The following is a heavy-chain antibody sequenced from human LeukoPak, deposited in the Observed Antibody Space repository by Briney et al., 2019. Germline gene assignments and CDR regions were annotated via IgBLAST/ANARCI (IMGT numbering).Heavy chain of an antibody. Sequence: GGSLRLSCAASGFTFSSYWMNWVRQAPGKGLEWVANIKQDGSERYYVDSVKGRFTISRDNAKNSLYLQMNSLRVEDTGVYYCASAVRQQQPWGQGTLVTVSS. CDR2: IKQDGSER. CDR3: ASAVRQQQP. D-gene: IGHD6-13*01. CDR1: GFTFSSYW. V-gene: IGHV3-7*01. J-gene: IGHJ5*02.